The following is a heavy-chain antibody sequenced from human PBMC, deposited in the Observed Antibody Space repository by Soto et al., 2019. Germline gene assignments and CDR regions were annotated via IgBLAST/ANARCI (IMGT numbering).Heavy chain of an antibody. Sequence: QVQLVQSGAEVKKPGSSVKVSCKASGGTFSSYAISWVRQAPGQGLEWMGGIIPIFGTANYAQKFQGRVTITADKSTSTAYMELSSLRYEDTGVYYCARGQVTTVVTPGWFDPWGQGTLVTVSS. D-gene: IGHD4-17*01. CDR2: IIPIFGTA. CDR1: GGTFSSYA. CDR3: ARGQVTTVVTPGWFDP. V-gene: IGHV1-69*06. J-gene: IGHJ5*02.